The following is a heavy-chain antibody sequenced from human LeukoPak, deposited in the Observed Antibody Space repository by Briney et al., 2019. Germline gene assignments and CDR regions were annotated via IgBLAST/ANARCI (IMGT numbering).Heavy chain of an antibody. V-gene: IGHV3-53*01. D-gene: IGHD3-22*01. CDR2: IYSGGST. CDR3: ARFHSSGYYYVSLGAFDI. Sequence: GGSLSLSCAASGFTVSSTYLNWVRQAPGKGLEGFSVIYSGGSTYYADSVKGRFTISRDNSKNTLYLQMNSLRAEDTAVYYCARFHSSGYYYVSLGAFDIWGQGTMVTVSS. J-gene: IGHJ3*02. CDR1: GFTVSSTY.